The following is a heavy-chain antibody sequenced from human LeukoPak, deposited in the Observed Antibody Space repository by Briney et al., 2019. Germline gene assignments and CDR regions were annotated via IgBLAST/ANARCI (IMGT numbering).Heavy chain of an antibody. Sequence: SETLSLTCTVSGGSISSSSYYWGWIRQPPGKGLEWIGRIYYSGSTYYNPSLKSRVTISVDTSKNQFSLKLSSVTAADTAVYYCARNDYSNLDYYYYYMDVWGKGTTVTVSS. J-gene: IGHJ6*03. D-gene: IGHD4-11*01. CDR3: ARNDYSNLDYYYYYMDV. CDR1: GGSISSSSYY. CDR2: IYYSGST. V-gene: IGHV4-39*07.